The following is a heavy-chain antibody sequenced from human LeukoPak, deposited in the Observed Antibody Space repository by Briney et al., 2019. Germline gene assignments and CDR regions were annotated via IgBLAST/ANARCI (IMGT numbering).Heavy chain of an antibody. J-gene: IGHJ3*02. V-gene: IGHV1-69*04. Sequence: SMKVSCKASGGTFSSYAISWVRQAPGQGLEWMGRIIPILGIANYAQKFQGRVTITADKSTSTAYMELSSLRSEDTAAYYCARGALITMVRDDAFDIWGQGTMVTVSS. CDR3: ARGALITMVRDDAFDI. D-gene: IGHD3-10*01. CDR1: GGTFSSYA. CDR2: IIPILGIA.